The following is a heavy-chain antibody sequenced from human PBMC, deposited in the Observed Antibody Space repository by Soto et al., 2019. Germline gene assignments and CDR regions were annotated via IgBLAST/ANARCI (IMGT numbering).Heavy chain of an antibody. V-gene: IGHV3-23*01. D-gene: IGHD3-10*01. CDR3: AKVRITMVRGPYGMDV. CDR1: GFTFSSYG. J-gene: IGHJ6*02. CDR2: ISCGGGNT. Sequence: GGSLRLSCAASGFTFSSYGMHWVRQAPGKGLEWVSAISCGGGNTYYADSVKGRFTISRDNSKNTLYLQMNSLRAEDTAVYYCAKVRITMVRGPYGMDVWGQGTTVTASS.